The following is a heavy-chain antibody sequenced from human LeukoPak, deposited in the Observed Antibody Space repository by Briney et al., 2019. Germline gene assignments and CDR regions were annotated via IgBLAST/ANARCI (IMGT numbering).Heavy chain of an antibody. CDR2: IYYSGST. J-gene: IGHJ6*03. V-gene: IGHV4-61*05. CDR1: GGSISSSSYY. D-gene: IGHD2-21*02. Sequence: SETLSLTCTVSGGSISSSSYYWGWIRQPPGKGLEWIGYIYYSGSTNYNPSLKSRVTISVDTSKNQFSLKLSSVTAADTAVYYCARARHSYCGGDCYSFVPYYYYYYYMDVWGKGTTVTVSS. CDR3: ARARHSYCGGDCYSFVPYYYYYYYMDV.